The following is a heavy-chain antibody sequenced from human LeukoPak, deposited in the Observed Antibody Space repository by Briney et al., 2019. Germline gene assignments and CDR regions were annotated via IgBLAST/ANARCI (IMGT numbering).Heavy chain of an antibody. Sequence: SETLSLTCTVSGGPFNNFYWSWLRQSAGKGLEWIGRIYTTGSTNYNPSLKSRVTMSVDTSRNQFSLRLSSVTAADTAVYYCARGYSSGWYYVDAWGTGTTVTVSS. D-gene: IGHD6-19*01. CDR2: IYTTGST. CDR1: GGPFNNFY. J-gene: IGHJ6*03. CDR3: ARGYSSGWYYVDA. V-gene: IGHV4-4*07.